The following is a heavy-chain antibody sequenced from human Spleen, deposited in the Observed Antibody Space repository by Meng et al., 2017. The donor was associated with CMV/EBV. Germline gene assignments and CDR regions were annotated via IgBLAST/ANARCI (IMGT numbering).Heavy chain of an antibody. J-gene: IGHJ6*02. CDR1: GYTFTGYY. V-gene: IGHV1-2*02. D-gene: IGHD3-3*01. CDR2: INPNSGGT. CDR3: ARDFWSGYSSTYYYGMDV. Sequence: ASVKVSCKPSGYTFTGYYMHWVRQAPGQGLEWMGWINPNSGGTNYAQKFQGRVTMTRDTSISTAYMELSRLRSDDTAVYYCARDFWSGYSSTYYYGMDVWGQGTTVTVSS.